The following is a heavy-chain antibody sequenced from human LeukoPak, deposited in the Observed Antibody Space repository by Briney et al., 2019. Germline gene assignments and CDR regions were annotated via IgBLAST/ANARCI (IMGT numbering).Heavy chain of an antibody. CDR1: GGSITTTNW. V-gene: IGHV4-4*02. CDR3: TRESGAFSPFGF. CDR2: VHLSGAT. D-gene: IGHD1-26*01. Sequence: SGTLSLTCAVSGGSITTTNWWSWVRQPPGKGLEWIGEVHLSGATNYNPSLESRVSMSIDKSKNHLSLEVTSVTAVDTAIYYCTRESGAFSPFGFWGQGTLLTVSS. J-gene: IGHJ4*02.